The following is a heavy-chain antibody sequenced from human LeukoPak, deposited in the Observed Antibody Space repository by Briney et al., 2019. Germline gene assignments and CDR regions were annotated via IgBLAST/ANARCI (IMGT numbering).Heavy chain of an antibody. CDR2: ISSSGSTI. D-gene: IGHD3-3*01. Sequence: PGGSLRLSCAASGFTFSSYEMNWVRQAAGKGLEWVSYISSSGSTIYYADSVKGRFTISRDNAKNSLYLQMNSLRAEDTAVYYCARDADFWSGSYYFDYWGQGTLVTVSS. J-gene: IGHJ4*02. V-gene: IGHV3-48*03. CDR3: ARDADFWSGSYYFDY. CDR1: GFTFSSYE.